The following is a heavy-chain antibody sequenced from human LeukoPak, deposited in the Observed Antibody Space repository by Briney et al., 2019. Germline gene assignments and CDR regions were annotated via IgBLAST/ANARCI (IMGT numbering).Heavy chain of an antibody. Sequence: ASVKVSCKASGYTFTGYCMHWVRQAPGQGLEWMGWINPNSGGTNYAQKFQGRVTMTRDTSISTAYMELSRLRSDDTAVYYCARALGIAAAGTIDYWGQGTLVTVSS. J-gene: IGHJ4*02. CDR2: INPNSGGT. CDR1: GYTFTGYC. D-gene: IGHD6-13*01. CDR3: ARALGIAAAGTIDY. V-gene: IGHV1-2*02.